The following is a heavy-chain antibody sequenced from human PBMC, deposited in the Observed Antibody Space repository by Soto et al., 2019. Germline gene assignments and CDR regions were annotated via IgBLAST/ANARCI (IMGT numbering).Heavy chain of an antibody. CDR1: GFTFSDYA. CDR3: AKGGRQWLVTSDFNY. D-gene: IGHD6-19*01. J-gene: IGHJ4*02. V-gene: IGHV3-30*18. Sequence: VQLVESGGGVVQPGRSLRLSCAASGFTFSDYAMHWVRQAPGKGLEWVAVVSHDGRNTHYADSVKGQFTISRDSSKNTVSLEMTSLRAEDTAVYSCAKGGRQWLVTSDFNYWGQGALVTVSS. CDR2: VSHDGRNT.